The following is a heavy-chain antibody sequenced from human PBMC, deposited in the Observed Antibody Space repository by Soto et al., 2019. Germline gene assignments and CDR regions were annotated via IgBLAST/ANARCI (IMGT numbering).Heavy chain of an antibody. CDR1: GFTFSSYY. Sequence: PGGSLRLSCAASGFTFSSYYMHWVRQAPGKGLEWAAAITSDGGNKVYGDSAKGRFTISRDNSKNTVDLQMNSLRVEDTGIYYCATVGIGVSSGWYGFDYWGQGTLVTVSS. D-gene: IGHD6-19*01. CDR3: ATVGIGVSSGWYGFDY. V-gene: IGHV3-30*03. J-gene: IGHJ4*02. CDR2: ITSDGGNK.